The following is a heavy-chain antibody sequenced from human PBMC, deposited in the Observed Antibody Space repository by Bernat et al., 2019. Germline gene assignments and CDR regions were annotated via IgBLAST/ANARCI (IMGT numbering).Heavy chain of an antibody. V-gene: IGHV3-23*01. CDR2: IIGSGGST. J-gene: IGHJ3*02. CDR3: AKDRPRVVIDAFDI. Sequence: EVQLLESEGGLVQPGGSLRLSCAASGFTFSSYAMTWVRQAPGKGLEWVSGIIGSGGSTYYADSVKGRFTISRDNSKNTLYLQMKSLRAEDTAIYYCAKDRPRVVIDAFDIWGQGTMVTVSS. CDR1: GFTFSSYA. D-gene: IGHD4-23*01.